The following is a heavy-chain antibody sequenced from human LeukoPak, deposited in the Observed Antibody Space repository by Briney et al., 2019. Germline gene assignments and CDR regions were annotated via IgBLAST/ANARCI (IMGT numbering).Heavy chain of an antibody. CDR3: AREYERFGVYFFDY. D-gene: IGHD3-10*01. V-gene: IGHV4-61*02. CDR2: VSTSGST. J-gene: IGHJ4*02. Sequence: PSETLSLTCTVSGGSISSGPYYWSWIRQPAGKGLDWFGRVSTSGSTNYNPSLKSRVTISVDTSKNQFSLRLSSVTAADTAVYYCAREYERFGVYFFDYWGQGTLVTVSS. CDR1: GGSISSGPYY.